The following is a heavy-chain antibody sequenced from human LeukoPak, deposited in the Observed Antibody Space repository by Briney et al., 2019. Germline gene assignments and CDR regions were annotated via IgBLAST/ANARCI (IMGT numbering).Heavy chain of an antibody. J-gene: IGHJ2*01. V-gene: IGHV3-7*01. CDR2: IKQDGSEK. CDR3: ARDAGGHRPGAYWFFDL. Sequence: GGSLRLSCAASGFTFNSYWMSWVRQAPGKGLEWVANIKQDGSEKYYVDSVKGRFTISRDNAKNSLYLQMNSLRAEDTAVFYCARDAGGHRPGAYWFFDLWGRGTLVTVSS. D-gene: IGHD4-23*01. CDR1: GFTFNSYW.